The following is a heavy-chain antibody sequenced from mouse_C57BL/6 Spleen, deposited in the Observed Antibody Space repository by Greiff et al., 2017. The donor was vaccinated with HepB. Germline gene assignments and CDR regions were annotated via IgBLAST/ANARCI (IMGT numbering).Heavy chain of an antibody. Sequence: EVQLVESGGGLVKPGGSLKLSCAASGFTFSDYGLSWVRQATEKGLEWVAYISSGSSTIYYADTVKGRFTISRDKAKNTRFLQMTSLRSEDAAMYYCASNRRLLSYWYFDVWGTGTTVTVSS. CDR3: ASNRRLLSYWYFDV. CDR1: GFTFSDYG. D-gene: IGHD2-10*01. CDR2: ISSGSSTI. V-gene: IGHV5-17*01. J-gene: IGHJ1*03.